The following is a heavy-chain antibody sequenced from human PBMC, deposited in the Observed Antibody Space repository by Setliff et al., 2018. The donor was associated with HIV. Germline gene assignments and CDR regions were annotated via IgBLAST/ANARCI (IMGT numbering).Heavy chain of an antibody. CDR2: ISAYNGNT. V-gene: IGHV1-18*01. Sequence: ASVKVSCKASGYTFTSYAMHWVRQAPGQRLEWMGWISAYNGNTNYAQKLQGRVTMTTDTSTSTAYMELRSLRSDDTAVYYCARDVITDDYAAFDIWGQGTMVTVSS. CDR1: GYTFTSYA. CDR3: ARDVITDDYAAFDI. D-gene: IGHD3-22*01. J-gene: IGHJ3*02.